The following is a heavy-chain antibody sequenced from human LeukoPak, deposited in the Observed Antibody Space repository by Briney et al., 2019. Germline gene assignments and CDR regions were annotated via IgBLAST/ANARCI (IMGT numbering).Heavy chain of an antibody. Sequence: GGSLRLSCAASGFSFSSYAMSWVRQAPGKGLEWVSSISGSGGSTYYADSVKGRFTLSRDNSKNTLYLQMNSLRAEDTAVYYCASCSGSYYNPGGYWGQGTLVTVSS. J-gene: IGHJ4*02. V-gene: IGHV3-23*01. CDR1: GFSFSSYA. CDR3: ASCSGSYYNPGGY. CDR2: ISGSGGST. D-gene: IGHD3-10*02.